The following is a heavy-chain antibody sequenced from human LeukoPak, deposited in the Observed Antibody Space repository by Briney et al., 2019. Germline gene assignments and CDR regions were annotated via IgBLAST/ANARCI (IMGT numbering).Heavy chain of an antibody. CDR1: GFSVSDYY. V-gene: IGHV3-66*03. CDR3: ARDRAANQDWVEFDP. J-gene: IGHJ5*02. D-gene: IGHD3/OR15-3a*01. Sequence: WGTLTLTCAVSGFSVSDYYMSWVRQPPGKGLEWVGLIRDSGEAFYADFARGRFAISRDEFENTLYLQMNSLRVEDTAVYFCARDRAANQDWVEFDPWGQGTPVIVSS. CDR2: IRDSGEA.